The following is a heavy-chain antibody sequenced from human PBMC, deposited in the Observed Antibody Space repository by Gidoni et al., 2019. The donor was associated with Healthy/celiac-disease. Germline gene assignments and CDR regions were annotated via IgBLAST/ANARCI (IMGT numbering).Heavy chain of an antibody. Sequence: QLQLQESGPGLVKPSETLSLTCTVSGGSISSSSYYWGWIRQPPGKGLEWIGSIYYSGSTYYNPSLKSRVTISVDTSKNQFSLKLSSVTAADTAVYYCARRGDWGYFDYWGQGTLVTVSS. CDR3: ARRGDWGYFDY. CDR1: GGSISSSSYY. V-gene: IGHV4-39*01. CDR2: IYYSGST. J-gene: IGHJ4*02. D-gene: IGHD7-27*01.